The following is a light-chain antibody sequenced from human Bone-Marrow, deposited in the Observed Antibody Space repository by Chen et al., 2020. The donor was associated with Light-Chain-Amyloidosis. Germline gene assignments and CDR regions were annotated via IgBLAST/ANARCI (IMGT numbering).Light chain of an antibody. V-gene: IGLV3-21*02. Sequence: SYVLTQPSSSSAAPGQTATSACGGNNIGPTSVHWNQPTPGQAPLLVVYDDSDRPSGIPERLSGSNSGNTATLTISRVEAGDEADYYCQVWDRSSDRPVFGGGTKLTVL. CDR2: DDS. CDR1: NIGPTS. CDR3: QVWDRSSDRPV. J-gene: IGLJ3*02.